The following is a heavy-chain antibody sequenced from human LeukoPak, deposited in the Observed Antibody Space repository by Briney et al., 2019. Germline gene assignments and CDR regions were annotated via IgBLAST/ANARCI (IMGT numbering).Heavy chain of an antibody. Sequence: SDTLTLTCTVSGGSISSYYWTWIRQPAGKGLEWIGRIFTSGSTNYNPSLKSRVTMSVDTSRNQFSLRLSSVTAADTAVYYCARLHGDYWGQGILVTVPS. J-gene: IGHJ4*02. CDR2: IFTSGST. CDR3: ARLHGDY. V-gene: IGHV4-4*07. CDR1: GGSISSYY.